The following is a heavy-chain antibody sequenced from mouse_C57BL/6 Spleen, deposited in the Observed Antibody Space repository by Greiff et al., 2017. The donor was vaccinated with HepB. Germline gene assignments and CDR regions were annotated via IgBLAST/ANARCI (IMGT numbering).Heavy chain of an antibody. CDR3: ARPEYSNSYYAMDY. Sequence: EVQLVESGGGLVKPGGSLKLSCAASGFTFSDYGMHWVRQAPEKGLEWVAYISSGSSTIYYADTVKGRFTISRDNAKNTLFLQMTSLRSEDTAMYYCARPEYSNSYYAMDYWGQGTSVTVSS. CDR2: ISSGSSTI. D-gene: IGHD2-5*01. CDR1: GFTFSDYG. J-gene: IGHJ4*01. V-gene: IGHV5-17*01.